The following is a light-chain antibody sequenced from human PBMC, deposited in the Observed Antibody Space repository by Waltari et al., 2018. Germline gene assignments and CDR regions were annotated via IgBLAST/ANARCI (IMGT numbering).Light chain of an antibody. CDR2: KAS. CDR3: QQYNSYSLLS. Sequence: DIQMTQSPSTLSASVGDRVIFSCRASQSISKWFAWYQQKPGKAPKLLIYKASTLESGVPSRFSGSGSVTEFTLTISSLQPEDFATYYCQQYNSYSLLSFGGGTKVEIK. V-gene: IGKV1-5*03. CDR1: QSISKW. J-gene: IGKJ4*01.